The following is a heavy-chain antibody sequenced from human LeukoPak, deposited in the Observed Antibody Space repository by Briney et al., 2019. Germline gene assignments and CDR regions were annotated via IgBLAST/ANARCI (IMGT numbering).Heavy chain of an antibody. D-gene: IGHD2-2*01. CDR1: GFTFSTYG. V-gene: IGHV3-30*03. CDR3: ARMPRGPDV. CDR2: ISFDGSDK. J-gene: IGHJ6*04. Sequence: GGSLRLSCAASGFTFSTYGMHWVRQAPGKGLEWVAVISFDGSDKYYADSVKGRFTISRDNSKNTLYLQMNRLRAEDTAVYYCARMPRGPDVWGKGTTVTVSS.